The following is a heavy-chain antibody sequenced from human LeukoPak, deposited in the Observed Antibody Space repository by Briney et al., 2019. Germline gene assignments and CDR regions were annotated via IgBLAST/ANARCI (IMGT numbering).Heavy chain of an antibody. J-gene: IGHJ6*02. V-gene: IGHV3-9*01. D-gene: IGHD3-10*01. CDR1: GFTFDDYA. CDR2: ISWNSGIR. CDR3: AKDVGGYGSGSYDRGPASEYYYYGMDA. Sequence: PGGSLRLSCEASGFTFDDYAMHWVRQAPGKGLEWVSGISWNSGIRGYADSVKGRFTISRDNAKNSLYLQMNSLRAEDTALYYCAKDVGGYGSGSYDRGPASEYYYYGMDAWGQGTTVTVSS.